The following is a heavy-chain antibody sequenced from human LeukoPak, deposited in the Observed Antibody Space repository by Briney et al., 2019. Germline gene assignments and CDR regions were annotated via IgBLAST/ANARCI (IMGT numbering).Heavy chain of an antibody. V-gene: IGHV4-4*02. CDR3: ARDPRAGYSSGWSS. CDR2: IHHSGST. Sequence: KASETLSLTCAVSGDSISSDIWWNWVRQPPGKGLEWIGEIHHSGSTNYNPSLKSRVTISVDTSKNQFSLKLSSVTAADTAVYYCARDPRAGYSSGWSSWGQGTLVTVSS. CDR1: GDSISSDIW. J-gene: IGHJ4*02. D-gene: IGHD6-19*01.